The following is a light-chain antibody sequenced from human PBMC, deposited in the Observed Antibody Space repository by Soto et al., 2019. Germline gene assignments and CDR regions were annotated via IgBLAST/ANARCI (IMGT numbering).Light chain of an antibody. CDR1: QSVGNN. V-gene: IGKV3-15*01. J-gene: IGKJ4*01. CDR3: QQYNNWVT. Sequence: EIVMTPSPATLSVSPGERTTPSFRASQSVGNNLAWYQQKPGQAPRLLIYGASTRATGIPARFSGSGSGTEFTLTISSLQSEDFAVYYCQQYNNWVTFGGGTKVDIK. CDR2: GAS.